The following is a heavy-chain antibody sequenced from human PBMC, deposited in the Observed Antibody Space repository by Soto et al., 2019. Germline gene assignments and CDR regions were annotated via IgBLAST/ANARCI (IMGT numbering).Heavy chain of an antibody. D-gene: IGHD2-2*01. V-gene: IGHV3-30*18. CDR2: ISYDGSNK. CDR3: AKDVGVVVPAAMGVGNYYYGMDV. CDR1: GFTFSSYG. J-gene: IGHJ6*02. Sequence: GGSLRLSCAASGFTFSSYGMHWVRQAPGKGLEWVAVISYDGSNKYYADSVKGRFTISRDNSKNTLYLQMNSLRAEDTAVDYCAKDVGVVVPAAMGVGNYYYGMDVWGQGTTVTVSS.